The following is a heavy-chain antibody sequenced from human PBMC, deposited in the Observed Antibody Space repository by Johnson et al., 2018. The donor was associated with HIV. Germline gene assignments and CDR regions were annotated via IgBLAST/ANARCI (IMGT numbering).Heavy chain of an antibody. D-gene: IGHD1-26*01. J-gene: IGHJ3*02. CDR3: ARVRRSGTYYVDAFDI. CDR1: GFSVSDYY. Sequence: QVQLVESGGGLVKPGGSLRLSCTASGFSVSDYYMTWIRQAPGKGLEWISYITSGETINYADSVKGRFTISRDSSKNTLYLQMNSLRAEDTALYYCARVRRSGTYYVDAFDIWGQGTMVTVSS. V-gene: IGHV3-11*04. CDR2: ITSGETI.